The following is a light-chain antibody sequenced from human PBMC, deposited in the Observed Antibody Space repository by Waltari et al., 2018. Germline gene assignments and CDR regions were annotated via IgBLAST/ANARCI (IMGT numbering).Light chain of an antibody. V-gene: IGKV3-20*01. CDR3: QQYATSPPMYT. CDR2: DAT. CDR1: QSVSSY. Sequence: EVVLTQSTGTLSLSPGETATLSCRASQSVSSYFAWFQQKLGRAPRLLIYDATNRATAIPDRFSGSGSGTDFTLTISRLEPEDFAVYYCQQYATSPPMYTFGQGTKLEIK. J-gene: IGKJ2*01.